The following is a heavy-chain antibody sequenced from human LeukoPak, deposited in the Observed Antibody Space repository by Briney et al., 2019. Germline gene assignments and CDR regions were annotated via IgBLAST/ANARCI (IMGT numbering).Heavy chain of an antibody. D-gene: IGHD3-22*01. CDR2: INPNSGGT. CDR1: GYTFTGYY. J-gene: IGHJ3*02. CDR3: ARDRYYYDGIDYPYSDAFDI. Sequence: ASVKVSCKASGYTFTGYYMHWVRQAPGQGLEWMGWINPNSGGTNYAQKFQGWVTMTRDTSISTAYMGLSRLRSDDTAVYYCARDRYYYDGIDYPYSDAFDIWGQGTMVTVSS. V-gene: IGHV1-2*04.